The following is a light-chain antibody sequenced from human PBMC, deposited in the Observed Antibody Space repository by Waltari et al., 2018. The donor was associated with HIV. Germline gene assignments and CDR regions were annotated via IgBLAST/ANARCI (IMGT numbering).Light chain of an antibody. CDR1: QSVSSSY. CDR2: GAS. CDR3: QQYGSSLFT. V-gene: IGKV3-20*01. J-gene: IGKJ3*01. Sequence: EIVLTQSPGTLSLSPGQRATLSCRASQSVSSSYLSWYQQKPGQAPRLLIYGASSRATGIPDRLSGSGSGTDFSLTIRRLEPEDFAVYYCQQYGSSLFTFGPGTKVDIK.